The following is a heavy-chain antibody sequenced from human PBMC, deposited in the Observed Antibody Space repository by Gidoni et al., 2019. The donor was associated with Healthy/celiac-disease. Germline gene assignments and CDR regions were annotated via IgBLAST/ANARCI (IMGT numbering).Heavy chain of an antibody. D-gene: IGHD3-3*01. J-gene: IGHJ4*02. V-gene: IGHV4-39*01. CDR2: IYYSGST. Sequence: QLQLQESGPGLVKPSETLSLTCTVSGGSISSSSYYWGWIRQPPGKGLEWIGSIYYSGSTYYNPSLKSRVTISVDTSKNQFSLKLSSVTAADTAVYYCARHPDFWSGYYTGMFDYWGQGTLVTVSS. CDR1: GGSISSSSYY. CDR3: ARHPDFWSGYYTGMFDY.